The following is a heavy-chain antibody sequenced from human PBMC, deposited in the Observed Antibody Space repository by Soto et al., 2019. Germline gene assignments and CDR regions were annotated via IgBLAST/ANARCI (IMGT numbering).Heavy chain of an antibody. D-gene: IGHD1-1*01. CDR1: GFTFSHYG. CDR3: VSDETQLERRPSYGKDV. J-gene: IGHJ6*02. V-gene: IGHV3-33*01. CDR2: IWHHVGNK. Sequence: QMQLEESGGGVVQPGRSLRLSCVASGFTFSHYGMHWVRQAPGKGLEWVAVIWHHVGNKYYADSVKGRFTISRDNARNTLYLQMDSLRGEDTGVYYCVSDETQLERRPSYGKDVWGRGTTVIVSS.